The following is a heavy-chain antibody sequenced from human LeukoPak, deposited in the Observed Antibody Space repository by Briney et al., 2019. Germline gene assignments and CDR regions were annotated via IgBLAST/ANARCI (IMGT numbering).Heavy chain of an antibody. Sequence: SVKVSCKASGGTFSSYAISWVRQAPGQGLEWMGGIIPIFGTANYAQKFQGRVTITTDESTSTAYMELSSLRSEDTAVYYCPRGRWLQSGVADWGQGTLVTVSS. CDR3: PRGRWLQSGVAD. D-gene: IGHD5-24*01. V-gene: IGHV1-69*05. J-gene: IGHJ4*02. CDR1: GGTFSSYA. CDR2: IIPIFGTA.